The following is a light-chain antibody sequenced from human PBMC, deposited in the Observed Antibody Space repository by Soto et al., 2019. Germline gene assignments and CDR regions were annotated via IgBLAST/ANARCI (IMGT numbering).Light chain of an antibody. CDR3: QQYGSSPVT. CDR1: QSVSASY. CDR2: AAS. V-gene: IGKV3-20*01. J-gene: IGKJ1*01. Sequence: EIVLTQSPGTLSLSPWERATLSCRASQSVSASYLAWYQQKLGQAPRLLIYAASSRATGIPDRFSGSGSGTDFTLTISRLEPEDFAVYYCQQYGSSPVTFGQGTKVDIK.